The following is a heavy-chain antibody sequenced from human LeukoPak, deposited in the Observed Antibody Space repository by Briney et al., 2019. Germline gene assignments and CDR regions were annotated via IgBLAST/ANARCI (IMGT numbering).Heavy chain of an antibody. CDR3: AREGLATMIRGVIPY. Sequence: SETLSLTCTVSGGSVSSGSYYWSWIRQPPGKGLEWIGYIYYSGNTNYNPSLKSRVTISVDTSKNQFSLKLSSVTAADTAAYYCAREGLATMIRGVIPYWGQGTLVTVSS. V-gene: IGHV4-61*01. D-gene: IGHD3-10*01. J-gene: IGHJ4*02. CDR2: IYYSGNT. CDR1: GGSVSSGSYY.